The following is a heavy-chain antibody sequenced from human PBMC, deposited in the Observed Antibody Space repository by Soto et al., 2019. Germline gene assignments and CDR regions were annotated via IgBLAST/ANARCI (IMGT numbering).Heavy chain of an antibody. CDR3: ACSSGWYSNFGY. D-gene: IGHD6-19*01. CDR1: GFTFSSYG. Sequence: GGSLRLSCAASGFTFSSYGMHWVRQAPGKGLEWVAVIRHDGSNKYYVDSVKGRFTISRDNAKNSLYLQMNSLRAEDTAVYYCACSSGWYSNFGYWGQGTLVTVSS. J-gene: IGHJ4*02. CDR2: IRHDGSNK. V-gene: IGHV3-33*03.